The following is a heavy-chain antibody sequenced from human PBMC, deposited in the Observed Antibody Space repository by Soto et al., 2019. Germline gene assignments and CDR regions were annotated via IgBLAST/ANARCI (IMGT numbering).Heavy chain of an antibody. J-gene: IGHJ4*02. D-gene: IGHD2-21*01. Sequence: EVQLVESGGGLVQPGGSLRLSCEGFGFTFSTYEFNWVRQAPGKGLEWLSYISGDGSSVYYAESVRGRFTIFRDNARNSLFLQLSRLGAEDTATYYCARETLYCGGDCYDSWGQGALVTVSS. CDR2: ISGDGSSV. CDR3: ARETLYCGGDCYDS. CDR1: GFTFSTYE. V-gene: IGHV3-48*03.